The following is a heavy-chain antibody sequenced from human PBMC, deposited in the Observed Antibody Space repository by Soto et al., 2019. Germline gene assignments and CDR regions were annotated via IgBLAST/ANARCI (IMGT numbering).Heavy chain of an antibody. D-gene: IGHD6-19*01. J-gene: IGHJ5*02. CDR3: ARPIAVAGKESPLNWFDP. Sequence: PSETLSLTCTVSGGSISSSSYYWGWIRQPPGKGLEWIGSIYYSGSTYYNPSLKSRVTISVDTSKNQFSLKLSSVTAADTAVYYCARPIAVAGKESPLNWFDPWGQGTLVTVSS. CDR2: IYYSGST. CDR1: GGSISSSSYY. V-gene: IGHV4-39*01.